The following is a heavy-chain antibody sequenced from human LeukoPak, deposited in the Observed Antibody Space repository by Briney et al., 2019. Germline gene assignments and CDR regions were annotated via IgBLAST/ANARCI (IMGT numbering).Heavy chain of an antibody. CDR3: ARDLMVATRHNWFDP. V-gene: IGHV1-69*04. D-gene: IGHD5-12*01. Sequence: SVKVSCKASGGTFSSYTISWVRQAPGQGLEWMGRIITILGIANYAQKFQGRVTITADKSTSTAYMELSSLRSEDTAVYYCARDLMVATRHNWFDPWGQGTLVTVSS. CDR1: GGTFSSYT. J-gene: IGHJ5*02. CDR2: IITILGIA.